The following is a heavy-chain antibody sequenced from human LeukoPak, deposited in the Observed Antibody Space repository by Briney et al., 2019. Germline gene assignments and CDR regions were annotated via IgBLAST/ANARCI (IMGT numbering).Heavy chain of an antibody. J-gene: IGHJ4*02. D-gene: IGHD1-26*01. CDR3: ARGYSGTYGRFDY. Sequence: SETLSLTCTVSRGSISIYFWSWIRQPPGKELEWIGYIYYNGSTNYNPSLKSRVTISVDTSKKQFSLQLNSVTAADTAVYFCARGYSGTYGRFDYWGPGILVTVSS. CDR1: RGSISIYF. CDR2: IYYNGST. V-gene: IGHV4-59*01.